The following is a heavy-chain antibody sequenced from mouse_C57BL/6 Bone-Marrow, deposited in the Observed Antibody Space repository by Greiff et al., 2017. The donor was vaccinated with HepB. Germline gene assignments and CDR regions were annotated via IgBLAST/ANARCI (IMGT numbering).Heavy chain of an antibody. V-gene: IGHV5-4*01. CDR2: ISDGGSYT. J-gene: IGHJ3*01. CDR1: GFTFSSYA. D-gene: IGHD1-1*01. Sequence: EVMLVESGGGLVKPGGSLKLSCAASGFTFSSYAMSWVRQTPEKRLEWVATISDGGSYTYYPDNVKGRFTISRDNAKNNLYLQMSHLKSEDTAMYYCAREALRCEAYWGQGTLVTVSA. CDR3: AREALRCEAY.